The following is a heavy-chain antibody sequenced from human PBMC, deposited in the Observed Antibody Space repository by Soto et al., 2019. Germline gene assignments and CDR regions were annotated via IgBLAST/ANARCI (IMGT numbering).Heavy chain of an antibody. D-gene: IGHD6-19*01. CDR3: ERDVRGWNRGSYYYYGMDV. J-gene: IGHJ6*02. V-gene: IGHV4-61*01. CDR2: IYNSGST. Sequence: SLSRTFSGGSVSSTSYYWRWIRQARGKGLEWIGYIYNSGSTNYEPSLKSRVTISVDTSNNQFSLNLTSVTAADPALYCGERDVRGWNRGSYYYYGMDVWGQGTTV. CDR1: GGSVSSTSYY.